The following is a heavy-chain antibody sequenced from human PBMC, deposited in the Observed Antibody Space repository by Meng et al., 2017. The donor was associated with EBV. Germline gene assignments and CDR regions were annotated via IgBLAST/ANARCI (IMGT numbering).Heavy chain of an antibody. CDR3: AHSKYYSDSGGYWDYFDD. V-gene: IGHV2-5*02. J-gene: IGHJ4*02. CDR2: IYWDDAK. D-gene: IGHD3-10*01. CDR1: GISLTTSGVG. Sequence: QITWKGSGPTLVKPTQTLLLTCTFSGISLTTSGVGVGWIRQPPGKALEWLAVIYWDDAKRYSPSLKNRLTITKDTSKNQVVLTMTNMDPVDTATYFCAHSKYYSDSGGYWDYFDDWGQGTLVTVSS.